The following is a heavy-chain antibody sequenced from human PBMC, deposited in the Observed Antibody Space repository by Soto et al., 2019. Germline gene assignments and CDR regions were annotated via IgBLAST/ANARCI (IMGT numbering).Heavy chain of an antibody. J-gene: IGHJ4*02. Sequence: GASVKVSCKASGGSFGKSAINWVRQTPGQGLEWLGGFIPVYRTLNYAKKFQGRATITADESTGTAYMTLSSLASDDTAVYYCATGVIWIGYFTVDSWGQGTRVTVSS. V-gene: IGHV1-69*13. CDR2: FIPVYRTL. D-gene: IGHD3-3*01. CDR1: GGSFGKSA. CDR3: ATGVIWIGYFTVDS.